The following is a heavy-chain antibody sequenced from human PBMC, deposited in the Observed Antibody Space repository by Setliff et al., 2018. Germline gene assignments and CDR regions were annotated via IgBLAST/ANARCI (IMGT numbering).Heavy chain of an antibody. CDR2: INTGNANT. J-gene: IGHJ3*02. CDR1: GYTFTNYA. D-gene: IGHD1-26*01. V-gene: IGHV1-3*04. Sequence: ASVKVSCKASGYTFTNYAIHWVRQAPGQRPEWMGWINTGNANTKYSQKFQGRVTITRDASASTVYMELSSLRSEDTAVYYCARRMWELRSDAFDIWGQGTLVTVSS. CDR3: ARRMWELRSDAFDI.